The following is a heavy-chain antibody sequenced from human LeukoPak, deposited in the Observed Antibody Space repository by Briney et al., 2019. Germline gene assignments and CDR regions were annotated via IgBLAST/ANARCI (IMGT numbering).Heavy chain of an antibody. CDR3: ARGGIGGAGDFEY. CDR2: IYSGGST. J-gene: IGHJ4*02. Sequence: AGGSLRLSCAASGFTVSTDYMNWVRQAPGKGLEWVSVIYSGGSTYYADSVKGRFTISRDNSKNTLYLQMNSLRAEDTAVYYCARGGIGGAGDFEYWGQGTLVTVSS. D-gene: IGHD6-19*01. CDR1: GFTVSTDY. V-gene: IGHV3-53*01.